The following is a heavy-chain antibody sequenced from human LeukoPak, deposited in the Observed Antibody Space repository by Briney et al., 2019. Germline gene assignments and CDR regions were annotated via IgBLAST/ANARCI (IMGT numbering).Heavy chain of an antibody. V-gene: IGHV3-30*14. CDR2: ISYDGSNK. CDR3: AKVTGLWFGELSHFDY. D-gene: IGHD3-10*01. Sequence: PGRSLRLSCAASGFTFSSYAMHWVRQAPGKGLEWVPVISYDGSNKYYADSVKGRFTISRDNSKNTLYLQMNSLRAEDTAVYYCAKVTGLWFGELSHFDYWGQGTLVTVSS. CDR1: GFTFSSYA. J-gene: IGHJ4*02.